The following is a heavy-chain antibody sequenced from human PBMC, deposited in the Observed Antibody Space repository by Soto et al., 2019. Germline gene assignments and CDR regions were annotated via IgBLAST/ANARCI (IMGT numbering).Heavy chain of an antibody. Sequence: SVKVSCKASGGTFSSYAISWVRQAPGQGLEWMGGIIPIFGTANYAQKFQGRVTITADESTSTAYMELSSLRSEDAAVYYCARDQDILTGPGAFDIWGQGTMVTVSS. CDR1: GGTFSSYA. D-gene: IGHD3-9*01. CDR3: ARDQDILTGPGAFDI. CDR2: IIPIFGTA. J-gene: IGHJ3*02. V-gene: IGHV1-69*13.